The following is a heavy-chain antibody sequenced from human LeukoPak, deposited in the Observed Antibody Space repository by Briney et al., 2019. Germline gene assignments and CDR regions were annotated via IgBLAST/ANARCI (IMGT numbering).Heavy chain of an antibody. CDR2: INPYNGDR. CDR3: ARTTSFTASGYDY. J-gene: IGHJ4*02. Sequence: GGSVKVSCKTSGYTFTTYHINWGRQATGQGLDWLGWINPYNGDRGYVQKFQGRLSITSDTSMSTAYMELGSLRSDDTAVYFCARTTSFTASGYDYWGQGTLLTVSS. CDR1: GYTFTTYH. V-gene: IGHV1-8*03. D-gene: IGHD6-25*01.